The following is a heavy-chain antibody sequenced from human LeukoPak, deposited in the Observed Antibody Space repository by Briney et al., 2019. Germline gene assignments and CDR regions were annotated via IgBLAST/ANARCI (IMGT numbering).Heavy chain of an antibody. J-gene: IGHJ5*02. D-gene: IGHD2-15*01. CDR3: ARVHCSGGSCFGFDP. CDR1: GYTFTGYY. Sequence: GASVKVSCKASGYTFTGYYMHWVRQAPGQGLEWMGWINPNSGGTNYAQKFQGRVTMTRDTSISTAYMELSRLRSDDTAVYYCARVHCSGGSCFGFDPWGQGTLVTVSS. CDR2: INPNSGGT. V-gene: IGHV1-2*02.